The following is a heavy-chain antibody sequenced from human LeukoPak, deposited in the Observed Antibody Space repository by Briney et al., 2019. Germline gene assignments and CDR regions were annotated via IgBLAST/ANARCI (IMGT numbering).Heavy chain of an antibody. J-gene: IGHJ3*02. CDR2: LYYTGST. Sequence: SETLSLTCTVSGGSISSYYWSWIRQPAGKGLEWIGSLYYTGSTFYNPSLKSRVTIFVDASKNQFSLKLSSVTAADTAVYYCARHKADVAFDIWGQGTMVTVSS. CDR3: ARHKADVAFDI. D-gene: IGHD2-15*01. V-gene: IGHV4-59*05. CDR1: GGSISSYY.